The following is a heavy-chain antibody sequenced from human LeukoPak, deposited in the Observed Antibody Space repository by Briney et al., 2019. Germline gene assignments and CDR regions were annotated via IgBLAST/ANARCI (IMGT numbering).Heavy chain of an antibody. V-gene: IGHV3-48*04. CDR1: GFTFSSYA. Sequence: GGSLRLSCAASGFTFSSYAMDWVRQAPGKGLEWISFISSSGNTIYNADSVEGRFTISRDNAQKSLFLQMNSLRAEDTAVYYCAKDFWSGSPTPDAFDIWGQGTMVTVSS. D-gene: IGHD3-3*01. CDR2: ISSSGNTI. J-gene: IGHJ3*02. CDR3: AKDFWSGSPTPDAFDI.